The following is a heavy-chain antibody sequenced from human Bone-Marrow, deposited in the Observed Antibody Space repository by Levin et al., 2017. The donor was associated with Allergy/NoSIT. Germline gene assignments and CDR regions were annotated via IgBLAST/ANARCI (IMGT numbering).Heavy chain of an antibody. D-gene: IGHD6-13*01. CDR2: TYYRSKWYN. V-gene: IGHV6-1*01. CDR3: ARVGYSSSWQSNYGEPSYYFDY. CDR1: GASVSSNSAA. J-gene: IGHJ4*02. Sequence: SETLSLTCAISGASVSSNSAAWNWIRQSPSRGLEWLGRTYYRSKWYNDYAVSVKSRITINPDTSKNQFSLQLNSVTPEDTAVYYCARVGYSSSWQSNYGEPSYYFDYWGQGTLVTVSS.